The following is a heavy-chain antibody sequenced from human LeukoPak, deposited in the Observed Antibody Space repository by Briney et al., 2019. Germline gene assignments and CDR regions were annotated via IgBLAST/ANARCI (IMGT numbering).Heavy chain of an antibody. J-gene: IGHJ6*02. V-gene: IGHV3-30*04. D-gene: IGHD1-26*01. CDR1: GFTFSSYA. CDR2: LSYDGSNK. Sequence: GGCPRLSCAASGFTFSSYAMHRVRQAPGKGLEWVAVLSYDGSNKYYADSVKGRLTISRENSKSTLYRQMNSLRAEETAVYYCARDGSYYYYYGMDVWGQGTTVTVSS. CDR3: ARDGSYYYYYGMDV.